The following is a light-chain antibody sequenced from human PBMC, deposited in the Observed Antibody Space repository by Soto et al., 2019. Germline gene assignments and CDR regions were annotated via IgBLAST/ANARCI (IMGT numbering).Light chain of an antibody. CDR2: AVR. V-gene: IGLV2-14*01. CDR3: SSYTSKSSLI. Sequence: SALTQPASVSGSPGQSITISCAGTMRDVGAYNLVSWYQQHPGRAPQLIIYAVRNRPSGISFRFSGSKSGNTASLTISGLLAEGEADYYCSSYTSKSSLICGGGTKVTVI. CDR1: MRDVGAYNL. J-gene: IGLJ2*01.